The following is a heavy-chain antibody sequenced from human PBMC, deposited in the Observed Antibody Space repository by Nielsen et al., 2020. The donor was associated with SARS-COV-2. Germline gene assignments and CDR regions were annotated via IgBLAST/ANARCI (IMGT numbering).Heavy chain of an antibody. V-gene: IGHV5-10-1*01. Sequence: VRQMPGKGLEWMGRIDPSDSYTNYSPSFQGHVTISADKSISTAYLQWSSLKASDTAMYYCARPPQPDSVWFDPWGQGTLVTVSS. CDR3: ARPPQPDSVWFDP. D-gene: IGHD1-14*01. CDR2: IDPSDSYT. J-gene: IGHJ5*02.